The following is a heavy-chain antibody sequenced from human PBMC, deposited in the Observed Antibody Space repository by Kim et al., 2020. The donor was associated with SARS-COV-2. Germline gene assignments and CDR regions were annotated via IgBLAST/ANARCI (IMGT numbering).Heavy chain of an antibody. CDR1: GGSISSYY. J-gene: IGHJ6*02. CDR2: IYTSGST. V-gene: IGHV4-4*07. CDR3: ARERFCSSTSCNHYYYYGMDV. Sequence: SETLSLTCTVSGGSISSYYWSWIRQPAGKGLEWIGRIYTSGSTNYNPSLKSRVTMSVDTSKNQFSLKLSSVTAADTAVYYCARERFCSSTSCNHYYYYGMDVWGQGTTVTVSS. D-gene: IGHD2-2*01.